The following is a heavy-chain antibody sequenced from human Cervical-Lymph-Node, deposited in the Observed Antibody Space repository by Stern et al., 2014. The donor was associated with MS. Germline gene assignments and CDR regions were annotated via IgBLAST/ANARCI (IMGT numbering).Heavy chain of an antibody. D-gene: IGHD3-16*01. J-gene: IGHJ4*02. V-gene: IGHV3-20*01. CDR1: GFTFDDYG. Sequence: EVQLVESGGGVVRPGGSLRLSCAASGFTFDDYGISWVRQAPGKGLEWVSGIYCDGGSTGYADEVKGRFTISRDHARESLYLQMNSLRAEDTALYHCARDGDERRIMITAGDPFDYWGQGTLVTVSS. CDR3: ARDGDERRIMITAGDPFDY. CDR2: IYCDGGST.